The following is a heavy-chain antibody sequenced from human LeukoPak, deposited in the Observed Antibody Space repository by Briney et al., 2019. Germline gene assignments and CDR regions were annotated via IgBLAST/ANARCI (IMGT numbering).Heavy chain of an antibody. Sequence: PSETLSLTCAVYGGSFSGYYWSWIRQPPGKGLEWIGEINHSGSTNYNPSLKSRVTVSVDTSKNQFSLKLSSVTAADTAVYYCARGTPKWLAYNWFDPWGQGTLVTVSS. CDR2: INHSGST. J-gene: IGHJ5*02. CDR3: ARGTPKWLAYNWFDP. D-gene: IGHD6-19*01. CDR1: GGSFSGYY. V-gene: IGHV4-34*01.